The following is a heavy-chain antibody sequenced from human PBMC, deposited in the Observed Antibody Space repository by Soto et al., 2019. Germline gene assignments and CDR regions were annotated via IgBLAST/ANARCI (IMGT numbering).Heavy chain of an antibody. CDR1: GYSISSGYY. CDR3: ARSYYYDSSGYYGY. CDR2: IYHSGST. Sequence: TSETLSLTCAVSGYSISSGYYWGWIRQPPGKGMEWIGSIYHSGSTYYNPSLKSRVTISVDTSKNQFSLKLSSVTAADTAVYYCARSYYYDSSGYYGYWGQGTLVTVSS. D-gene: IGHD3-22*01. J-gene: IGHJ4*02. V-gene: IGHV4-38-2*01.